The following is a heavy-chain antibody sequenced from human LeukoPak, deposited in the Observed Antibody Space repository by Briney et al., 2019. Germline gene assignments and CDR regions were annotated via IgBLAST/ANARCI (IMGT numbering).Heavy chain of an antibody. CDR1: GGSITSYY. J-gene: IGHJ3*02. Sequence: SETLSLTCTAYGGSITSYYWNWIRQPAGKGLEWVGHIYDGGKTNYNPSLRGRATISVDTSSNQFSLELRSVTAADTAVYYCARDYIVETGVVAFDIWGQGTMVTVSS. V-gene: IGHV4-4*07. D-gene: IGHD5-12*01. CDR3: ARDYIVETGVVAFDI. CDR2: IYDGGKT.